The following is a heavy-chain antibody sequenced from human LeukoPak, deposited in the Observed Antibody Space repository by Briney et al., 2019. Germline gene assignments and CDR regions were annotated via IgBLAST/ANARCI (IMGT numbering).Heavy chain of an antibody. CDR3: ARVRPGSYAFDI. D-gene: IGHD3-10*01. J-gene: IGHJ3*02. Sequence: PSETLSLTCAVYGGSFSGYYWSWIRQPPGKGLEWIGEINHSGSINYNPSLKSRVTISVDTSKNQFSLKLSSVTAADTAVYYCARVRPGSYAFDIWGQGTMVTVSS. V-gene: IGHV4-34*01. CDR2: INHSGSI. CDR1: GGSFSGYY.